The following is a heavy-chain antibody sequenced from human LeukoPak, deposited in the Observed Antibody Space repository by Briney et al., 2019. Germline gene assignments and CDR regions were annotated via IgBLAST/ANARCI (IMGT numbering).Heavy chain of an antibody. V-gene: IGHV3-7*01. CDR1: VFTLSTYL. J-gene: IGHJ4*02. D-gene: IGHD4-17*01. Sequence: GGALRLSCEASVFTLSTYLMSWVRQAPGEGVKWVANINGDGSESYYGDSVKGRFTISRDNAKNSLHLQMNSLRVEDTAVYYCATVRYGNYFDHWGQGTLVTASS. CDR3: ATVRYGNYFDH. CDR2: INGDGSES.